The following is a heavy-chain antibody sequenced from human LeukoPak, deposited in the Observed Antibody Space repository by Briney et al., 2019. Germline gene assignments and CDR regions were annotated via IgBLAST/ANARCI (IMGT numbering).Heavy chain of an antibody. CDR1: GGTFSSYA. D-gene: IGHD6-19*01. J-gene: IGHJ4*01. CDR2: IIPIFGTA. CDR3: ARGGDWTSSGLYYFDY. V-gene: IGHV1-69*05. Sequence: VASVKVSCKASGGTFSSYAISWVRQAPGQGLEWMGGIIPIFGTANYAQKLQGRVTITTDESTSTAYMELSSLRSDDTAVYYCARGGDWTSSGLYYFDYWGHGTLVTVSS.